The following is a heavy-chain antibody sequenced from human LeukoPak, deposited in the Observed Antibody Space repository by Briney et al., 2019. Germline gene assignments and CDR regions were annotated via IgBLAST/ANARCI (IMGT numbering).Heavy chain of an antibody. CDR1: GFTFSGSA. Sequence: GGSLRLSCAASGFTFSGSAMHWVRQASGKGLEWVGRITSKANSYATAYAASVKGRFTISRDDSKNTAYLQMNSLKTEDTAVYYCTTLRIYCSGGSCEIDYWGQGTLVTVS. D-gene: IGHD2-15*01. CDR2: ITSKANSYAT. V-gene: IGHV3-73*01. CDR3: TTLRIYCSGGSCEIDY. J-gene: IGHJ4*02.